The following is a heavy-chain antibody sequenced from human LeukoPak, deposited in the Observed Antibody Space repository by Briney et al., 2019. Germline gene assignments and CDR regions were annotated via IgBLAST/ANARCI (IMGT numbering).Heavy chain of an antibody. CDR2: FDPEDGET. V-gene: IGHV1-24*01. J-gene: IGHJ6*03. D-gene: IGHD6-13*01. CDR1: GYTLTELS. Sequence: ASVKVSCKVSGYTLTELSMHWVRQAPGKGLGWMGGFDPEDGETIYAQKFQGRVTMTEDTSTDTAYMELSSLRSEDTAVYYCATGRTRTPYSSSWYRYYYYMDVWGKGTTVTVSS. CDR3: ATGRTRTPYSSSWYRYYYYMDV.